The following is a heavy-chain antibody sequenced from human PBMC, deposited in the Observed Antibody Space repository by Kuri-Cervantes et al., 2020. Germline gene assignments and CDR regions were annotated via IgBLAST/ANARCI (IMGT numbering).Heavy chain of an antibody. J-gene: IGHJ3*02. CDR3: SILSPGTTWAFDI. V-gene: IGHV3-7*01. Sequence: GESLKISCAASGFTFSSYWMSWVRQAPGKGLEWVANIKQDGSEKYYVDSVKGRFTISRDNAKNSLYLQMNSLRAEDTAVYYCSILSPGTTWAFDIWGQGTMVTVSS. CDR2: IKQDGSEK. D-gene: IGHD1-7*01. CDR1: GFTFSSYW.